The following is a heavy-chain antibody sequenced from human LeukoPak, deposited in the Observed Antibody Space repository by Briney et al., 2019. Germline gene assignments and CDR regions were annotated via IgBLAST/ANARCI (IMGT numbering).Heavy chain of an antibody. J-gene: IGHJ6*03. CDR2: INHSGST. D-gene: IGHD1-26*01. Sequence: SETLSLTCAVYGGSFSGYYWSWIRQPPGKGLEWIGEINHSGSTNYNPSLKSRVTISVDTSKNQFSLKLSSVTAADTAVYYCARTELNYYYYYMDVWGKGTTVTVS. V-gene: IGHV4-34*01. CDR1: GGSFSGYY. CDR3: ARTELNYYYYYMDV.